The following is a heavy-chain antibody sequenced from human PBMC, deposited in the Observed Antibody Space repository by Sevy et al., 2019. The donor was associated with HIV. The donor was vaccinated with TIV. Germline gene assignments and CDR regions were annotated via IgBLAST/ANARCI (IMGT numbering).Heavy chain of an antibody. V-gene: IGHV3-23*01. Sequence: GGSLRLSCAASEFTFSSHAVSWVRQAPGKGLEWVSAISGNGGNRNYADSVRGRFTISRDNFKNTLYLQMNSLRAEDTALYYCARVGRGISAFDIWGQGTMVTVSS. D-gene: IGHD3-16*01. CDR2: ISGNGGNR. J-gene: IGHJ3*02. CDR1: EFTFSSHA. CDR3: ARVGRGISAFDI.